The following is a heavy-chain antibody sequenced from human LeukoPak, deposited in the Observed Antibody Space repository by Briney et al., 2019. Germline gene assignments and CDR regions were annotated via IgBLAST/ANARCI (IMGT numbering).Heavy chain of an antibody. CDR2: ISRYSTNT. CDR3: ARDRLPYCSGTSCTMVNYYGVDV. CDR1: GFTFSNYF. V-gene: IGHV3-11*05. D-gene: IGHD2-2*01. Sequence: RGSVRLSCTASGFTFSNYFISWMRQAPGQGLEWMSQISRYSTNTYYAQKFLGRFTITRDNATNTAYLELSSLRAEDTAVYYCARDRLPYCSGTSCTMVNYYGVDVWGQGTTVTVSS. J-gene: IGHJ6*02.